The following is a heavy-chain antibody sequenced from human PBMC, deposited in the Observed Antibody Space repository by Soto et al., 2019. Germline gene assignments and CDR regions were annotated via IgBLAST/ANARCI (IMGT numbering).Heavy chain of an antibody. D-gene: IGHD6-13*01. V-gene: IGHV3-48*02. CDR3: ARGDLVLAAAAGFDY. CDR2: ISSSSSTI. Sequence: GGSLRLSCAASGFTFSSYAMSWVRQAPGKGLEWVSYISSSSSTIYYADSVKGRFTISRDNAKNSLYLQMNSLRDEDTAVYYCARGDLVLAAAAGFDYWGQGTLVTVSS. J-gene: IGHJ4*02. CDR1: GFTFSSYA.